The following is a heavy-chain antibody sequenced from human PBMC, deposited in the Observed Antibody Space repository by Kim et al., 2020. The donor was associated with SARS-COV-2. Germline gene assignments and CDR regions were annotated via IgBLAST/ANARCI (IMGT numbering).Heavy chain of an antibody. Sequence: GGSLRLSCAASGFTFSSYWMHWVRQAPGKGLVWVSRINSDGSSTSYADSVKGRFTISRDNAKNTLYLQMNSLRAEDTAVYYCASQRGGISYDSSGKYGFDYWGQGTLVTVSS. CDR1: GFTFSSYW. J-gene: IGHJ4*02. D-gene: IGHD3-22*01. V-gene: IGHV3-74*01. CDR3: ASQRGGISYDSSGKYGFDY. CDR2: INSDGSST.